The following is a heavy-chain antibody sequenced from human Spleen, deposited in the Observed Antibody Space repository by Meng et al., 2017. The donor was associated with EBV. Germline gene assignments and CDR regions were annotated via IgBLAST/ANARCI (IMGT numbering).Heavy chain of an antibody. J-gene: IGHJ4*02. CDR1: GASISGSNW. Sequence: QEPRQEPGPGLGKPSGTLSLPCAVSGASISGSNWWTWVRQPPGKGLEWIGEIHHRGSANYNPSLKSRVTFSLDKSKNHFSLNLTSVTAADTAVYYCARLGRGYSGYDTAYWGQGTLVTVSS. CDR3: ARLGRGYSGYDTAY. CDR2: IHHRGSA. D-gene: IGHD5-12*01. V-gene: IGHV4-4*02.